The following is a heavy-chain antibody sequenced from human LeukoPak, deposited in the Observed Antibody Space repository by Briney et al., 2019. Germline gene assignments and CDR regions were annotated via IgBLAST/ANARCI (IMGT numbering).Heavy chain of an antibody. V-gene: IGHV1-18*01. CDR3: ARNSHGYSSAWLQFNFDY. J-gene: IGHJ4*02. CDR1: GYTFTNYG. CDR2: INTYNGNT. Sequence: ASVKVSCKASGYTFTNYGITWVRQAPGQGLEWMGWINTYNGNTKYVQNLQGRVTMTTDTSTSTAYMELRSLRSDDTAVYYCARNSHGYSSAWLQFNFDYWGQGTLVTVSS. D-gene: IGHD6-19*01.